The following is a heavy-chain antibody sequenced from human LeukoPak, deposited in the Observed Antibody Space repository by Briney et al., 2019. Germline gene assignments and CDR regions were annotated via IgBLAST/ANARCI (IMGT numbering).Heavy chain of an antibody. Sequence: PGGSLRLSCAASGFTFSSYGMHWVRQAPGKGLEWVAFIRYDGSNKYYADSVKGRFTISRDNSKNTLYLQMNSLRTEDTAVYYCAREGKEYYYDSSDEAALDYWGQGTLVTVSS. D-gene: IGHD3-22*01. CDR3: AREGKEYYYDSSDEAALDY. CDR2: IRYDGSNK. J-gene: IGHJ4*02. CDR1: GFTFSSYG. V-gene: IGHV3-30*02.